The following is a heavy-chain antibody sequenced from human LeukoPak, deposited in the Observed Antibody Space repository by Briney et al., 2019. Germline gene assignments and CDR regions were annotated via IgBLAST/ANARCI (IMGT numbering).Heavy chain of an antibody. CDR2: INTDGSST. CDR3: ATPWSY. V-gene: IGHV3-74*01. J-gene: IGHJ4*02. CDR1: GLTFTRYW. Sequence: GGSLRLSCVASGLTFTRYWMHWVRQVPGKGLVWVSRINTDGSSTSYADSVKGRFTISRDNAKNTLYLQMDSLRTDDTAVYYCATPWSYWGQGILVTASS. D-gene: IGHD3-3*01.